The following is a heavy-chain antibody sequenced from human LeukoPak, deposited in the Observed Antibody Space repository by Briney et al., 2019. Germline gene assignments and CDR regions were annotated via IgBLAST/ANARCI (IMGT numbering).Heavy chain of an antibody. CDR1: GFTFSSYS. J-gene: IGHJ4*02. Sequence: GGSLRLSCAASGFTFSSYSMSWVRQAPGKGLEWVSSISSSSSYIYYADSVKGRLTISRDNAKNSLYLQMNSLRAEDTAVYYCARRYPNTEDDYWGQGTLVSVSS. CDR2: ISSSSSYI. V-gene: IGHV3-21*01. CDR3: ARRYPNTEDDY. D-gene: IGHD1-14*01.